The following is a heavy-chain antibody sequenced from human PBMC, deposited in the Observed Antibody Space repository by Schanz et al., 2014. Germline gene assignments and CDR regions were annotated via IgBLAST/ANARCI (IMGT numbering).Heavy chain of an antibody. J-gene: IGHJ4*02. D-gene: IGHD4-17*01. CDR2: INGYNGHT. CDR1: GYTLSAYS. Sequence: QVQLVQSGTQVKKPGASVKVSCKASGYTLSAYSLHWVRQAPGQGLEWMGWINGYNGHTLYAQKFQGRVTITADRSTSTAYMELSSLRSEDTAVYYCARGYGDSPTDFWGQGTLVTVSS. V-gene: IGHV1-8*03. CDR3: ARGYGDSPTDF.